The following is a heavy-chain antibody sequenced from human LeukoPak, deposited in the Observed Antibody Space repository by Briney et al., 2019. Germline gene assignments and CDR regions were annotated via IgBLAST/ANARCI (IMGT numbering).Heavy chain of an antibody. CDR3: ARDGGIIRFGGQDV. V-gene: IGHV3-7*01. CDR2: MNRDGSEK. J-gene: IGHJ6*02. Sequence: GRSLRLSCAASGFTFSSYGMSWVRQAPGNWLEWVANMNRDGSEKNYVDTIKGRFTISRDNAANSLYLQMNSLRVEDTAVYYCARDGGIIRFGGQDVWGQGTTVIVS. CDR1: GFTFSSYG. D-gene: IGHD3-16*01.